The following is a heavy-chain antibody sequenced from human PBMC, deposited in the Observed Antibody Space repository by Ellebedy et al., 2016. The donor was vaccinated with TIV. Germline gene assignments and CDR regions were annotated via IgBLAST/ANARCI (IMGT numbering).Heavy chain of an antibody. Sequence: AASVKVSCKTSGYTFTGYYIHWVRQAPGQGLEWMGWINPNSGDTNVAQKFQGRVTMTRDTSISTAYMELSGLRSDDTAVYYCARGESTVTTCDYWGQGTLVTVSS. CDR3: ARGESTVTTCDY. CDR1: GYTFTGYY. D-gene: IGHD4-17*01. CDR2: INPNSGDT. V-gene: IGHV1-2*02. J-gene: IGHJ4*02.